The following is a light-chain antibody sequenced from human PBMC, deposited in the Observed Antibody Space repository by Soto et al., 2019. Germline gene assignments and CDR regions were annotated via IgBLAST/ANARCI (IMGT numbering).Light chain of an antibody. V-gene: IGLV2-14*01. CDR2: EVS. J-gene: IGLJ3*02. CDR1: SSDVGGYNY. CDR3: SSYTGSSKV. Sequence: QSALTQPASVSGSPGQSITISCTGTSSDVGGYNYVSWYQQHPGKAPKLMIYEVSNRPSGVSNRFSGSKSGNTASLTISGRQGEDEADYYCSSYTGSSKVFGGGTKLTLL.